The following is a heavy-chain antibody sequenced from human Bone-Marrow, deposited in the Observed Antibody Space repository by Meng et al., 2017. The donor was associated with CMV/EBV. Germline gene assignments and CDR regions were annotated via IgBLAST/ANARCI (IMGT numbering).Heavy chain of an antibody. Sequence: CTVSGGSISSIGYYWAWIRQSPGEGLEWIASIYYTGTTYYNPSLKSRVTISIDTSKYQFSLKLNSVTAADTAIYYCARTDTTGYYPIWGQGTVVTVSS. D-gene: IGHD3-22*01. CDR3: ARTDTTGYYPI. CDR2: IYYTGTT. J-gene: IGHJ3*02. CDR1: GGSISSIGYY. V-gene: IGHV4-39*07.